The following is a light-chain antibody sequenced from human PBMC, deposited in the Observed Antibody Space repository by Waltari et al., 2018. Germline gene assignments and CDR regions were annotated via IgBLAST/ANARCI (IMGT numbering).Light chain of an antibody. J-gene: IGKJ1*01. V-gene: IGKV1-5*03. CDR2: KAS. CDR1: QSISSW. Sequence: IQMTQSPSTLSASVGDRVTITCRASQSISSWLAWYKQKPGKAPKRLIYKASSLESGVPSRFSGSGSGTEFTLTLSSLQPDDFATYCCQQYNTYPWTFGQGTKVEIK. CDR3: QQYNTYPWT.